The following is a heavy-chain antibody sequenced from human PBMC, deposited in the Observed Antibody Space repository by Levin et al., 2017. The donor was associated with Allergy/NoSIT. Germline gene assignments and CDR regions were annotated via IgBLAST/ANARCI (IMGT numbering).Heavy chain of an antibody. CDR2: ISSGSTYI. Sequence: GESLKISCVASEFTFSSYTMNWVRQAPGKGLEWVSFISSGSTYIYYADSVKGRFTVSRDNAKNSLYLQMDSLRAEDTAVYYCAREQVVDYGILTGSNVFDIWGQGTMVTVSS. V-gene: IGHV3-21*01. J-gene: IGHJ3*02. CDR3: AREQVVDYGILTGSNVFDI. D-gene: IGHD3-9*01. CDR1: EFTFSSYT.